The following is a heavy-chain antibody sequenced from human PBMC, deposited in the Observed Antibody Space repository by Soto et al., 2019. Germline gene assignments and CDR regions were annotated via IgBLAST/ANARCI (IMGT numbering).Heavy chain of an antibody. Sequence: GGSLRLSCAASGFTFSDYYMSWIRQAPGKGLECVAYISVSSTYANYADSVEGRFTISRDNAKNSLFLQMNSLRAEDTAVYYCARDRVESGYPEYFQYWGQGTLVTVSS. J-gene: IGHJ1*01. V-gene: IGHV3-11*05. D-gene: IGHD3-22*01. CDR3: ARDRVESGYPEYFQY. CDR1: GFTFSDYY. CDR2: ISVSSTYA.